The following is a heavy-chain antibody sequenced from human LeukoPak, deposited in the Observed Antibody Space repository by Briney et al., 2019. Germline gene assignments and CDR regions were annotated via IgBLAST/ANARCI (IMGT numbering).Heavy chain of an antibody. D-gene: IGHD3-9*01. J-gene: IGHJ3*02. CDR3: AKRRRYFTRNDAFDI. CDR1: GYSISSGYY. Sequence: PSETLSLTCTVSGYSISSGYYWGWIRQPPGKGLEWIGSIYHSGRTFYNPSLKSRVTISVDTSKNQFSLKLSSVTAADTAVYYCAKRRRYFTRNDAFDIWGQGTMVTVSS. CDR2: IYHSGRT. V-gene: IGHV4-38-2*02.